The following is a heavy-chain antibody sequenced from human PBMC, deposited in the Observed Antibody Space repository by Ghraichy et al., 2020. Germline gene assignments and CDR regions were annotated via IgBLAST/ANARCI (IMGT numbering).Heavy chain of an antibody. V-gene: IGHV4-39*01. CDR2: IYYSGST. J-gene: IGHJ4*02. CDR1: GGSISSSSYY. CDR3: ARRVCSGGSCYLYYFDY. Sequence: SETLSLTCTVSGGSISSSSYYWGWIRQPPGKGLEWIGSIYYSGSTYYNPSLKSRVTISVDTSKNQFSLKLSSMTAADTAVYYCARRVCSGGSCYLYYFDYWGQGTLVTVSS. D-gene: IGHD2-15*01.